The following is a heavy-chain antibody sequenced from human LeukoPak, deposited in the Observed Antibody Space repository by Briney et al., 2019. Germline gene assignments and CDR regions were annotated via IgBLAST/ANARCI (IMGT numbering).Heavy chain of an antibody. Sequence: GGSLRLSCAASGFTFSNLWMSWVRQAPGKGLEWVANIKQDGSEKYYVDSVKGRFTISRDNAKNSLYLQMNSLRAEDTAVYYCARVKQWLVRAFDIWGQGTMVTVSS. D-gene: IGHD6-19*01. J-gene: IGHJ3*02. V-gene: IGHV3-7*01. CDR1: GFTFSNLW. CDR2: IKQDGSEK. CDR3: ARVKQWLVRAFDI.